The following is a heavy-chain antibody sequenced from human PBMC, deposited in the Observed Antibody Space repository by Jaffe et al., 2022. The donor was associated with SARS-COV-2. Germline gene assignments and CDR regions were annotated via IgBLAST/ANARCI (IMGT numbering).Heavy chain of an antibody. CDR2: IYYSGST. D-gene: IGHD6-13*01. J-gene: IGHJ5*02. CDR3: ASQGGWFYSSSWYHWFDP. Sequence: QLQLQESGPGLVKPSETLSLTCTVSGGSISSSSYYWGWIRQPPGKGLEWIGSIYYSGSTYYNPSLKSRVTISVDTSKNQFSLKLSSVTAADTAVYYCASQGGWFYSSSWYHWFDPWGQGTLVTVSS. CDR1: GGSISSSSYY. V-gene: IGHV4-39*01.